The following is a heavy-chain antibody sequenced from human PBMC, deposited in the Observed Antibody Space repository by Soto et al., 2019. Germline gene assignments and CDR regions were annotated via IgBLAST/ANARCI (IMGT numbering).Heavy chain of an antibody. CDR3: ARMYCSGGSCYARGLHRRRHYYYYYMDV. Sequence: PGESLKISCKRSGYSFTSYWIGWVRQMPGKGLKWMGIIYPGDSDTRYSPSFQGQVTISADKSISTAYLQWSSLKASDTAMYYCARMYCSGGSCYARGLHRRRHYYYYYMDVWGKGTTVTVSS. D-gene: IGHD2-15*01. CDR2: IYPGDSDT. CDR1: GYSFTSYW. J-gene: IGHJ6*03. V-gene: IGHV5-51*01.